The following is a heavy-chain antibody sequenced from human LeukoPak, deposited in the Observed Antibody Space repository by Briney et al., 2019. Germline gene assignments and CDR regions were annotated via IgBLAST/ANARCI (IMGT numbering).Heavy chain of an antibody. D-gene: IGHD3-22*01. CDR3: ARGIRRRPYYYDSSGYSDY. CDR1: GGSFSGYY. CDR2: INHSGST. Sequence: PSETLSLTCAVYGGSFSGYYWSWIRQPPGKGLECIGEINHSGSTNYNPSLKSRVTISVDTSKNQFSLKLSSVTAADTAVYYCARGIRRRPYYYDSSGYSDYWGQGTLVTVSS. J-gene: IGHJ4*02. V-gene: IGHV4-34*01.